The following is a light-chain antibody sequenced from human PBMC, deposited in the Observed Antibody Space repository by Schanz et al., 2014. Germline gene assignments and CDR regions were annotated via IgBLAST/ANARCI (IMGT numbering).Light chain of an antibody. CDR2: EVN. J-gene: IGLJ3*02. V-gene: IGLV2-8*01. CDR3: SSYAGSNNLV. Sequence: QSALTQPASASGSPGQSVTISCTGTSSDVGGYNYVSWYQQHPGKAPKLVIFEVNKRPSGVPDRFSGSKSGNTASLTVSGLQAEDEADYYCSSYAGSNNLVFGGGTKLTVL. CDR1: SSDVGGYNY.